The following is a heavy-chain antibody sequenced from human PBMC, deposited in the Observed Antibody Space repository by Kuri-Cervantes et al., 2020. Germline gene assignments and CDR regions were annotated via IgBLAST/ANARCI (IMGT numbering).Heavy chain of an antibody. CDR2: FDPEDGET. V-gene: IGHV1-24*01. CDR3: ATEIVTMPHDAFDI. CDR1: GYTLTELS. D-gene: IGHD2-2*01. J-gene: IGHJ3*02. Sequence: ASVKVSCKVSGYTLTELSMHWVRQAPGKGLEWMGGFDPEDGETVYAQKFQGRVTMTEDTSTDTAYMELSSLRSEDTAVYYCATEIVTMPHDAFDIWGQGTMVTVSS.